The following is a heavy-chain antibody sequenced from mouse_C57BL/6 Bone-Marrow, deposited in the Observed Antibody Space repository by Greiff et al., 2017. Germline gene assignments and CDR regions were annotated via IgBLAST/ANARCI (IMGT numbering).Heavy chain of an antibody. CDR2: FTMYSDAT. Sequence: LQQSGAELVRPGSSVKLSCKDSYFAFMASAMHWVKQRPGHGLEWIGSFTMYSDATEYSENLKGKATLTANTSSSTAYIELSSRTSDDSAVYYCARRRGYGNCGYCDVWGTGTTVTVSS. CDR1: YFAFMASA. CDR3: ARRRGYGNCGYCDV. J-gene: IGHJ1*03. D-gene: IGHD2-1*01. V-gene: IGHV1-49*01.